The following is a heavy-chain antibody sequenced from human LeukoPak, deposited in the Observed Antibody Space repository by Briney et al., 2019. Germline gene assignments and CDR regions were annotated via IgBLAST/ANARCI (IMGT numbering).Heavy chain of an antibody. V-gene: IGHV3-21*01. CDR1: GFTFSTYW. CDR3: AAARGFYYFDY. D-gene: IGHD6-25*01. Sequence: GGSLRLSCVVSGFTFSTYWMSWVRQAPGKGLEWVSSISSSSSYIYYADSVKGRFTISRDNAKNSLYLQMNSLRAEDTAVYYCAAARGFYYFDYWGQGTLVTVSS. CDR2: ISSSSSYI. J-gene: IGHJ4*02.